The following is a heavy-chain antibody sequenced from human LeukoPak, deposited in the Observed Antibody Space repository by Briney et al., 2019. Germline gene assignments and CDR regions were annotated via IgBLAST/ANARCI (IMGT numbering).Heavy chain of an antibody. V-gene: IGHV4-34*01. CDR2: INHSGST. J-gene: IGHJ4*02. Sequence: PSETLSLTCAVYGGSFSDYYWNWIRQPPGGGLEWLGEINHSGSTNYNPSLKSRVTISVDTSKNQFSLKLSSVTAADTAVYYCERGGTNTGATNDYWGQGTLVTVSS. CDR3: ERGGTNTGATNDY. D-gene: IGHD5-12*01. CDR1: GGSFSDYY.